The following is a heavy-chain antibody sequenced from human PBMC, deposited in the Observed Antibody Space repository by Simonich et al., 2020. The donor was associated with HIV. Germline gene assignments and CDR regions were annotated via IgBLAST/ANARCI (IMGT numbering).Heavy chain of an antibody. J-gene: IGHJ4*02. CDR3: AHRRPLGYDFWSGVFDY. CDR1: AFSLSTRGVG. CDR2: IYWEADK. V-gene: IGHV2-5*02. D-gene: IGHD3-3*01. Sequence: QITLKESGPPLVKPTQTLTLTCTFSAFSLSTRGVGRGWSRQPPGKALAWRALIYWEADKRYSPALKSRRTITKDTSKNQVVRTMTNRDPVDTATDYCAHRRPLGYDFWSGVFDYGGQGSLVTVSS.